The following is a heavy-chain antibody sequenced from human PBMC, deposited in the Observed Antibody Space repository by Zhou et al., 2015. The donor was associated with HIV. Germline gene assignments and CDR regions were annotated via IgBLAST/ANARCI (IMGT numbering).Heavy chain of an antibody. CDR3: ARGPSYCGGERRCAFDI. CDR1: GGTFSSYT. Sequence: QVQLVQSGAEVKKPGSSVKVSCKASGGTFSSYTISWVRQAPGQGLEWMGRIIPILGIANYAQKFQGRVTITADKSTSTAYMELSSLRSEDTAVYYCARGPSYCGGERRCAFDIWGQGTMVTVSS. D-gene: IGHD4-23*01. CDR2: IIPILGIA. J-gene: IGHJ3*02. V-gene: IGHV1-69*02.